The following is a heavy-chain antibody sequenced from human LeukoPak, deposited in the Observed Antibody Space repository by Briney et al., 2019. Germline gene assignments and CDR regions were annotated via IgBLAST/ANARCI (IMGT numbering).Heavy chain of an antibody. J-gene: IGHJ5*02. D-gene: IGHD6-19*01. CDR2: IWDDGGNK. V-gene: IGHV3-33*01. CDR1: GFTFSSYG. CDR3: ARERGASGWYGWFDP. Sequence: PGRSLRLSCAAPGFTFSSYGMHWVRQAPGKGLEWVAVIWDDGGNKYYVDSVKGRFTISSDNSKHTLYLQMNSLTAEDTAVYYCARERGASGWYGWFDPWGQGTLVTVSS.